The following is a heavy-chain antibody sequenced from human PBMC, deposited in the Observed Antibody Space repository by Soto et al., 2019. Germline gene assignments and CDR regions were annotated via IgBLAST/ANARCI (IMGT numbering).Heavy chain of an antibody. Sequence: TSDTLSLTCAVSGGSISSGGYSWSWIRQPPGKGLEWIGYIYHSGSTYYNPSLKSRVTISVDRSKNQFSLKLSSVTAADTAVYYCARDAYGDSDYWGQGTLVTVSS. CDR1: GGSISSGGYS. CDR2: IYHSGST. CDR3: ARDAYGDSDY. J-gene: IGHJ4*02. V-gene: IGHV4-30-2*01. D-gene: IGHD4-17*01.